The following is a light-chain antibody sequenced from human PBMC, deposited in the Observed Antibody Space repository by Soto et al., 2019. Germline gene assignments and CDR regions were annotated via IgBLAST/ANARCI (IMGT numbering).Light chain of an antibody. V-gene: IGKV3-15*01. CDR1: LNVATN. CDR2: GAS. J-gene: IGKJ1*01. CDR3: HQYNTGLRT. Sequence: TVMTQYPATLSMSPGDRAALSCRASLNVATNMAWYQQKPGQAPRLLIYGASIRATGVPARFTGSGSGTEFTLTINNLQSEAFAVYYCHQYNTGLRTFGRGTRVEV.